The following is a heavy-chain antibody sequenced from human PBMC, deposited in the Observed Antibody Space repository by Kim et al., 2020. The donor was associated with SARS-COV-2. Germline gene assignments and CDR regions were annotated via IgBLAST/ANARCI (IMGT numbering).Heavy chain of an antibody. CDR2: VSYEGRNT. Sequence: GGSLRLSCVASGFTFSNYGMHWVRQAPGKGLEWVAIVSYEGRNTYYSTSVKGRFTISRDNSKNTVFLQMNSLTAEDTALYYCVKDAGLTKIIVDYYFDYWGQGTRVTVSS. V-gene: IGHV3-30*18. D-gene: IGHD3-22*01. CDR3: VKDAGLTKIIVDYYFDY. J-gene: IGHJ4*02. CDR1: GFTFSNYG.